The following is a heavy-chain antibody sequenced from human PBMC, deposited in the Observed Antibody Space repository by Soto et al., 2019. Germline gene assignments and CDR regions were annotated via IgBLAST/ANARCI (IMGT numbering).Heavy chain of an antibody. V-gene: IGHV4-34*01. D-gene: IGHD1-1*01. Sequence: QVQLQQWGAGLLKPSETLSLTCAVYGGFVSSGSYYWSWIRQPPGKGLEWIGEMSHSGGTHFSPSLKSRATISVDTSKNQFSLKMSSVTAAATALYYCARVERGTATTVVDAFDIWGPGTMVTVSS. CDR1: GGFVSSGSYY. J-gene: IGHJ3*02. CDR3: ARVERGTATTVVDAFDI. CDR2: MSHSGGT.